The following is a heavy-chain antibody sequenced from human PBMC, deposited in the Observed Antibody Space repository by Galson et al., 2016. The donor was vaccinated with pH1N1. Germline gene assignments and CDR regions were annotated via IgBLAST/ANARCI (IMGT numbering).Heavy chain of an antibody. CDR3: ARINHGDYSNYFDY. CDR1: GFSLSTSGMC. D-gene: IGHD4-17*01. J-gene: IGHJ4*02. CDR2: INLDDNK. V-gene: IGHV2-70*11. Sequence: PALVKPTQTLTLTCTFSGFSLSTSGMCVSWIRQPPGKALEWLARINLDDNKYYSTSLKTRLTISKDTSKNQVVLTVTNMDPVDTATYYCARINHGDYSNYFDYWGQGTLVTVSS.